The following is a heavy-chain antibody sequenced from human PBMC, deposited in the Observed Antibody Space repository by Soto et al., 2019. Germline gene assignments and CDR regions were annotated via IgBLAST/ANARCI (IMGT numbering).Heavy chain of an antibody. Sequence: GGSLRLSCAASGFTFSSYGMHWVRQAPGKGLEWVAVISYDGSNKYYADSVKGRFTISRDNSKNTLYLQMNSLRAEDTAVYYWAKDRNSGWKYFDYWGQGALVTVSS. CDR2: ISYDGSNK. D-gene: IGHD6-19*01. V-gene: IGHV3-30*18. J-gene: IGHJ4*02. CDR1: GFTFSSYG. CDR3: AKDRNSGWKYFDY.